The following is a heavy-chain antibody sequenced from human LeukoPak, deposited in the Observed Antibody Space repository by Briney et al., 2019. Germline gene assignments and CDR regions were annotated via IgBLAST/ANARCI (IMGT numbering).Heavy chain of an antibody. CDR2: ISGSGGST. Sequence: GGSLRLSCAASGFTVSSNYMSWVRQAPGKGLEWVSVISGSGGSTNFADSVKGRFTSSRDNSKNTLYLQMHSLRVEDTAVYYCAQGRLGYSYGAFDHWGQGTLVTVSS. D-gene: IGHD5-18*01. CDR3: AQGRLGYSYGAFDH. J-gene: IGHJ4*02. V-gene: IGHV3-23*01. CDR1: GFTVSSNY.